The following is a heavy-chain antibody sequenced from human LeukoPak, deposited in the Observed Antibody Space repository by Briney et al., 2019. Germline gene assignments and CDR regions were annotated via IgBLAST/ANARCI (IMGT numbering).Heavy chain of an antibody. CDR2: ISSSSTTL. D-gene: IGHD6-19*01. Sequence: GSLRLSCAASGFTFSSYGMNWVRQAPGKGLEWISYISSSSTTLYYADSVKGRFTISRDNGRNSLYLQMNSLTVEDTAVYYCAREGEQWSEPYNWFDPWGQGTLVTVSS. CDR1: GFTFSSYG. V-gene: IGHV3-48*04. J-gene: IGHJ5*02. CDR3: AREGEQWSEPYNWFDP.